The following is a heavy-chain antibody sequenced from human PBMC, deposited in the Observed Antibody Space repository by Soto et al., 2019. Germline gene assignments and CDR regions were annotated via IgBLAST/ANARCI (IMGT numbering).Heavy chain of an antibody. Sequence: PSETLSLTCAVYGGSFSGYYWSWIRQPPGKGLEWIGEINHSGSTNYNPSLKSRVTISVDTSKNQFSLKLSSVTAADTAVYYCASDVRRPAAFLMNHNWFDPWGQGTLVTVSS. CDR2: INHSGST. CDR1: GGSFSGYY. D-gene: IGHD2-2*01. V-gene: IGHV4-34*01. J-gene: IGHJ5*02. CDR3: ASDVRRPAAFLMNHNWFDP.